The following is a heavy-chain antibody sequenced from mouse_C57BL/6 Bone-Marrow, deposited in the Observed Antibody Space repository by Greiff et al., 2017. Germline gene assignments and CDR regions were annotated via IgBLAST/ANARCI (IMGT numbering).Heavy chain of an antibody. V-gene: IGHV5-6*01. CDR1: GFTFSSYG. Sequence: VESGGDLVKPGGSLKLSCAASGFTFSSYGMSWVRQTPDKRLEWVATISSGGSYTYYPDSVKGRFTISRDNAKNTLYLQMSSLKSEDTAMYYCARGYDGYYPRYAMDYWGQGTSVTVSS. CDR3: ARGYDGYYPRYAMDY. J-gene: IGHJ4*01. CDR2: ISSGGSYT. D-gene: IGHD2-3*01.